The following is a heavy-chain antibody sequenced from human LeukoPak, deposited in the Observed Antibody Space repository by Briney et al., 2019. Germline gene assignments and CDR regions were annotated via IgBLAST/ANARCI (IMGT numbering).Heavy chain of an antibody. CDR1: GFTFSSYG. CDR2: IWYDGSNK. J-gene: IGHJ4*02. V-gene: IGHV3-30*02. Sequence: GGSLRLSCAASGFTFSSYGMHWVRQAPGKGLEWVAVIWYDGSNKYYADSVKGRFTISRDNSKNTLYLQMNSLRAEDTAVYYCAKDQLSYDSSGYADYWGQGTLVTVSS. CDR3: AKDQLSYDSSGYADY. D-gene: IGHD3-22*01.